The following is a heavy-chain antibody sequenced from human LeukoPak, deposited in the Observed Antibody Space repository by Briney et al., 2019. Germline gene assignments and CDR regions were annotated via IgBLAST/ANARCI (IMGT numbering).Heavy chain of an antibody. Sequence: SETLSLTCAVYGGSFSGYYWSWIRQPPWKGLEWIGEINHSGSTNYNPSLKSRVTISVDTSKNQFSLKLSSVTAADTAVYYCARGSGVRGRWLRPRFWFDPWGQGTLVTVSS. D-gene: IGHD3-10*01. CDR1: GGSFSGYY. CDR3: ARGSGVRGRWLRPRFWFDP. CDR2: INHSGST. J-gene: IGHJ5*02. V-gene: IGHV4-34*01.